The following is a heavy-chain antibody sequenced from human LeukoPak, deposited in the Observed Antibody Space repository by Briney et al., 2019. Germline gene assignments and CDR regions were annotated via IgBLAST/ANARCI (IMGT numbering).Heavy chain of an antibody. CDR1: GFSLSTRGMS. J-gene: IGHJ4*02. CDR2: IDWDDDK. D-gene: IGHD5-18*01. V-gene: IGHV2-70*17. CDR3: ARARRGHSYSFDS. Sequence: SGPTLVNPTQTLTLTCTFSGFSLSTRGMSVSWIRQPPGKALEWLARIDWDDDKFYSTSLKTRLTISKDTFKNQVVLTMTNMDPVDTATYYCARARRGHSYSFDSWGQGNLVTVSS.